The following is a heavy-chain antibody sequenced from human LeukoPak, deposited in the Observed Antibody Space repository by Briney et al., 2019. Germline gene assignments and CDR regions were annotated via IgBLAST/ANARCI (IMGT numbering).Heavy chain of an antibody. Sequence: PGGSLRLSCAASGFTFSSYSMTSVRQAPGKGLGWVSSISSISSYIHYADSVKGRFTISRDNAKNSLYLQMNSLRAEDTAVYYCARETVAASYYGSRFDPWGQGTLVTVSS. CDR2: ISSISSYI. V-gene: IGHV3-21*01. J-gene: IGHJ5*02. CDR3: ARETVAASYYGSRFDP. D-gene: IGHD3-10*01. CDR1: GFTFSSYS.